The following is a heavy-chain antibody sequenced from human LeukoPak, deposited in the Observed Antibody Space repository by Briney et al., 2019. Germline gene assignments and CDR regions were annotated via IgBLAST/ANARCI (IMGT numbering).Heavy chain of an antibody. CDR1: GFTFSDYY. J-gene: IGHJ4*02. CDR3: AKVLPGGN. V-gene: IGHV3-23*01. CDR2: ISGSGGST. Sequence: PGGSLRLSCAASGFTFSDYYMTWIRQTPGKGLEWVSAISGSGGSTYYADSVKGRFTISRDNSKNTLYLQMNSLRAEDTAVYYCAKVLPGGNWGQGTLVTVSS. D-gene: IGHD1-14*01.